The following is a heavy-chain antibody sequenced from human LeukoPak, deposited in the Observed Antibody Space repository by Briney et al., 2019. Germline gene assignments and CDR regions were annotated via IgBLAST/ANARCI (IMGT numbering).Heavy chain of an antibody. CDR1: GGSISSSIYF. Sequence: SDTLSLTCAVSGGSISSSIYFWGWIRQPPRKGLEWIGSLYYSGPTFYNPSLKSRFTISVDTSKNQFSLNLISMTAADTAVYYCVRYRAQLGKRIVDNWGQGSLVTV. CDR2: LYYSGPT. V-gene: IGHV4-39*01. D-gene: IGHD1-1*01. CDR3: VRYRAQLGKRIVDN. J-gene: IGHJ4*02.